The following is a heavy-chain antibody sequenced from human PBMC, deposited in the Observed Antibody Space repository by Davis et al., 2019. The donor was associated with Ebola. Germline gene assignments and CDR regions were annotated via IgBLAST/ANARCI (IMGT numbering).Heavy chain of an antibody. J-gene: IGHJ6*02. CDR3: ARVDNWNRQSYFYGMDV. V-gene: IGHV1-3*01. D-gene: IGHD1-20*01. Sequence: ASVKVSCKASGYTFANSEIHWARQAPGQRLEWMGWINAANGNTKHLQKFQGRVTITRDTSASTVYMELTGLRSEDTAVYYCARVDNWNRQSYFYGMDVWGQGTTVTVSS. CDR1: GYTFANSE. CDR2: INAANGNT.